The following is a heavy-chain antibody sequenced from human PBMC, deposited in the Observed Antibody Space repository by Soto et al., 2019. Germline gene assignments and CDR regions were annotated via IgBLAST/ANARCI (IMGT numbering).Heavy chain of an antibody. CDR2: IYYSGST. CDR3: ARASMTTIAMDV. D-gene: IGHD4-17*01. V-gene: IGHV4-59*01. CDR1: GGSMSSYY. Sequence: KTSETLSLTCTVSGGSMSSYYWSWIRKPPGKGLEWIGYIYYSGSTNYNPSLKSRVTISVDTSKNQFSLKLTSVTAADTAVYYCARASMTTIAMDVWGRGTTVTVSS. J-gene: IGHJ6*02.